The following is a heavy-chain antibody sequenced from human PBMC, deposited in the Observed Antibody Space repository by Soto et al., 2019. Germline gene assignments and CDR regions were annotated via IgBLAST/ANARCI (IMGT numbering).Heavy chain of an antibody. CDR1: GFTFSNAW. D-gene: IGHD3-10*01. Sequence: GGSLRLSCAASGFTFSNAWMNWVRQAPGKGLEWVGRIKSKTDGGTTDYAAPVKGSFTISRDDSKNTPYLQMNSLKTEDTAVYYCTKSYGSGTDEYYYYYGMDVWGQGTTVTVSS. J-gene: IGHJ6*02. CDR2: IKSKTDGGTT. CDR3: TKSYGSGTDEYYYYYGMDV. V-gene: IGHV3-15*07.